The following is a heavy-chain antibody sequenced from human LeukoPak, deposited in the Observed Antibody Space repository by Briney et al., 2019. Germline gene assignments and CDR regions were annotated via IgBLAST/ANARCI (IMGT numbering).Heavy chain of an antibody. CDR2: ISGSGGST. Sequence: GGSLRLSCAASGFTFSSYAMSWVRQAPGKGLEWVSAISGSGGSTYYADSVKGRFTISRDNSKNTLYLQMNSLRAEDTAVYYCAKDRRSSGWSYYYYGMDVWGQGTTVTVSS. CDR3: AKDRRSSGWSYYYYGMDV. V-gene: IGHV3-23*01. D-gene: IGHD6-19*01. CDR1: GFTFSSYA. J-gene: IGHJ6*02.